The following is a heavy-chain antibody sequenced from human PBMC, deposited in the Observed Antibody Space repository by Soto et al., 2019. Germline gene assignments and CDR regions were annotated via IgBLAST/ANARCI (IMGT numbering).Heavy chain of an antibody. J-gene: IGHJ6*04. D-gene: IGHD2-2*01. CDR3: ASALGVVPAATPSSSDMGT. V-gene: IGHV1-8*01. CDR2: MNPNSGNT. CDR1: GYTFTSYG. Sequence: ASVKVSCKASGYTFTSYGINWVRHATGQGLEWMGWMNPNSGNTGYAQKFQGRVTMTRNTSISTAYMELSSLRSEDTAVYYCASALGVVPAATPSSSDMGTWGKGTTLTISS.